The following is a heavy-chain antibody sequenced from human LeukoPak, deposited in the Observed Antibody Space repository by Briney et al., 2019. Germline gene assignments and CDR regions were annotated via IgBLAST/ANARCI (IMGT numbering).Heavy chain of an antibody. CDR2: IYYSGST. CDR1: GGSISSYY. D-gene: IGHD5-18*01. J-gene: IGHJ4*02. Sequence: SETLSLTCTVSGGSISSYYWSWLRQPPGKGLEWIGYIYYSGSTNYNPSLKSRVTISVDTSKNQFSLKLSSVTAADTAVYYCARDSYGLYYFDYWGQGTLVTVSS. V-gene: IGHV4-59*01. CDR3: ARDSYGLYYFDY.